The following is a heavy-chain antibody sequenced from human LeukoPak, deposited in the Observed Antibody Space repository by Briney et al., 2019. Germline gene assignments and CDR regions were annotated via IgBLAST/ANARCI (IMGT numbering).Heavy chain of an antibody. J-gene: IGHJ4*02. CDR3: ARDNADGEGCFSY. CDR1: GYTFTNYA. D-gene: IGHD3-10*01. CDR2: INTNTGNP. V-gene: IGHV7-4-1*02. Sequence: ASVKVSCKASGYTFTNYAMNWVRQAPGQGLEWMGWINTNTGNPTYAHGFTGRFVFSLDASVNTAYLQISSLKAEDTAVYYCARDNADGEGCFSYWGQGTLVTVSS.